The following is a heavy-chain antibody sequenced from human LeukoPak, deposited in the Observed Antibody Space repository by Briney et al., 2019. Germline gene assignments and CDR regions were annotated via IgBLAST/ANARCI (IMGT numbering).Heavy chain of an antibody. CDR1: GFTVTSSF. CDR3: AGRRANTCNFCFVY. D-gene: IGHD1-1*01. Sequence: GGSLRLSCAVSGFTVTSSFMSWVRQAPGKGLEWVSVIYDRGDTYYADSVKGRFTVSRDTSKNTLYLQLNNLGAEDTAVYYCAGRRANTCNFCFVYWGQGTLVTVSS. CDR2: IYDRGDT. V-gene: IGHV3-66*02. J-gene: IGHJ4*02.